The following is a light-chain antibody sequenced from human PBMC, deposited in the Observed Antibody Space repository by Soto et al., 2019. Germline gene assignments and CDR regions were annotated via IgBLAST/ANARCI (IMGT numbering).Light chain of an antibody. V-gene: IGLV1-51*01. CDR1: SSNIGGNS. J-gene: IGLJ1*01. CDR2: DDN. CDR3: GSWDSSLSAYV. Sequence: QSVMTQPPSVSAAPGQKVTISCSGSSSNIGGNSVSWYQQLPGAAPKLLIYDDNKRPSGIPDRFSGSKSGTSATLGITGFQTGDEGDYYCGSWDSSLSAYVFGTGTSSPS.